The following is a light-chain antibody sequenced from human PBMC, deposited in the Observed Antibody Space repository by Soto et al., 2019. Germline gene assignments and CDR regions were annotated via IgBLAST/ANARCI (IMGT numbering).Light chain of an antibody. V-gene: IGKV3D-20*02. J-gene: IGKJ1*01. CDR3: QQRSNWPT. CDR1: QSVSRNY. CDR2: GAS. Sequence: EIVLTQSPGTLSLSPGEKATLSCRASQSVSRNYLAWYQQKPGQAPRLLIYGASSRATGIPERFSGSGSGTDFTLTISSLEPEDFAVYYCQQRSNWPTFGQGTKVEIK.